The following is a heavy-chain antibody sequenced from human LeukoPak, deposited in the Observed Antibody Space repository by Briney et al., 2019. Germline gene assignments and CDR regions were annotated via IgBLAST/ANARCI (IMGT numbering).Heavy chain of an antibody. J-gene: IGHJ6*02. V-gene: IGHV3-48*02. D-gene: IGHD5-18*01. Sequence: GGSLRLSCAASGFTFSSYSMNWVRQAPGKGLEWVSYISSSSSTIYYADSVKGRFTISRDNAKNSLYLQMNSLRDEDTAVYYCARDGRSTAMVPLGSNDGMVVWGQGTTVTVSS. CDR1: GFTFSSYS. CDR3: ARDGRSTAMVPLGSNDGMVV. CDR2: ISSSSSTI.